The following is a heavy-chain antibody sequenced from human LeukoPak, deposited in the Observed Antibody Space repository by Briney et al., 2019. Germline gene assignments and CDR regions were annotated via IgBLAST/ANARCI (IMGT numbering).Heavy chain of an antibody. CDR1: GGSISSSIYY. J-gene: IGHJ4*02. CDR2: IYYNGNT. CDR3: ATRAYGYDY. D-gene: IGHD5-18*01. Sequence: SETLSLTCTVSGGSISSSIYYWGWIRQPPGRRLEWIGTIYYNGNTYYNPSLKSRVTISVDTSRNQFSLRLTSVTAADTAVYYCATRAYGYDYWGQGTLVTVSS. V-gene: IGHV4-39*07.